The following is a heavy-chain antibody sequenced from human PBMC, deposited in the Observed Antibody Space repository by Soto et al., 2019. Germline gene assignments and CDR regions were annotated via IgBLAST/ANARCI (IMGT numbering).Heavy chain of an antibody. D-gene: IGHD5-18*01. V-gene: IGHV1-69*10. CDR3: ARDISYGSAFDI. Sequence: ASVKVSCKASGGTFSSYAISWVRQAPGQGLEWMGGIIPILGIANYAQKFQGRVTITADKITSTAYMELSSLRSEDTAVYYCARDISYGSAFDIWGQGTMVTVSS. J-gene: IGHJ3*02. CDR1: GGTFSSYA. CDR2: IIPILGIA.